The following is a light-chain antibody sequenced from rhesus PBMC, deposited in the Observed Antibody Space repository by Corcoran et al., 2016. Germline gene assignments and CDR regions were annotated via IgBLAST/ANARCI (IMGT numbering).Light chain of an antibody. Sequence: DVVMTQSPLSLTIPPGQPASISCRSSQRLVNSNGDTYLSWYQQKPGQPPRLLIYQVSNRFYGVPDRFSGSGAGTDFTLKISRVEAEDVGIYYCGQGTHLYSFGQGTKVEIK. V-gene: IGKV2-64*01. CDR2: QVS. J-gene: IGKJ2*01. CDR1: QRLVNSNGDTY. CDR3: GQGTHLYS.